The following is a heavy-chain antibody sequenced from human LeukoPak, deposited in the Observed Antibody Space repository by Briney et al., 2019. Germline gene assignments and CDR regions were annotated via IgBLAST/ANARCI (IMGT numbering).Heavy chain of an antibody. CDR1: GGSFSGYY. Sequence: SETLSLTCDVYGGSFSGYYWSWIRQPPEKGLEWIGEINHSGSTNYNPSLKSRVTMSVDTSKKQFSLKLSSVTAADTAVYHCARVRRWFGEAGDQYYMDVWGKGTTVTISS. D-gene: IGHD3-10*01. CDR3: ARVRRWFGEAGDQYYMDV. J-gene: IGHJ6*03. V-gene: IGHV4-34*01. CDR2: INHSGST.